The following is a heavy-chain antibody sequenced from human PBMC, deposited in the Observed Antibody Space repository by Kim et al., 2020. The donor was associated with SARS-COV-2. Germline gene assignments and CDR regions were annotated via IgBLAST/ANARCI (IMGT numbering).Heavy chain of an antibody. CDR1: GGSIRSGGYY. CDR3: ARGNYGVFDY. CDR2: IFNSVST. V-gene: IGHV4-31*03. Sequence: SETLSHTCTVSGGSIRSGGYYWTWIRQHPGKGLEWIGYIFNSVSTYYNPSLKSRVTISVDTSENQFSLNLSSVTAADTALYYCARGNYGVFDYWGHGTLVTVSS. D-gene: IGHD1-7*01. J-gene: IGHJ4*01.